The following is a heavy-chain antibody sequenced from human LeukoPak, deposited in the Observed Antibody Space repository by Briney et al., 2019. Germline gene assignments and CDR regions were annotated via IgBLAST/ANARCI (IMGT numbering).Heavy chain of an antibody. Sequence: SETLSLTCTVSGGSISSYYWSWIRQPAGKGLEWIGRIYTSGSTNYNPSLKSRVTMSVDTSKNQFSLKLSSVTAADTAVYYCARHLSSSGSYLAVDYWGQGTLVTVSS. J-gene: IGHJ4*02. D-gene: IGHD3-10*01. CDR1: GGSISSYY. CDR3: ARHLSSSGSYLAVDY. V-gene: IGHV4-4*07. CDR2: IYTSGST.